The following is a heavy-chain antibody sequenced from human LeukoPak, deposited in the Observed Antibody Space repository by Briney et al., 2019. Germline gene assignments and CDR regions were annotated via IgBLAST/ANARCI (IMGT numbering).Heavy chain of an antibody. CDR3: ARGLSPTVPYHDFWSGYYDMYYFDY. CDR2: INHSGST. Sequence: SETLSLTCAVYGGSFGGYYWSWIRQPPGKGLEWIGEINHSGSTNYNPSLKSRVTISVDTSKNQFSLKLSSVTAADTAVYYCARGLSPTVPYHDFWSGYYDMYYFDYWGQGTLVTVSS. V-gene: IGHV4-34*01. D-gene: IGHD3-3*01. CDR1: GGSFGGYY. J-gene: IGHJ4*02.